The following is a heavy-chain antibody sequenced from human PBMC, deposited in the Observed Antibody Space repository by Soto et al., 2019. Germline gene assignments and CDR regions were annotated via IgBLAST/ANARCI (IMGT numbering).Heavy chain of an antibody. Sequence: PSETLSLTCAVSSGSISSSNWWSWVRQPPGKGLEWIGEIYHSGSTNYNPSLKSRVTISVDKSKNQFSLKLSSVTAADTAVYYCARLSPGVTAFDYWGQGTLVTVSS. J-gene: IGHJ4*02. CDR1: SGSISSSNW. CDR3: ARLSPGVTAFDY. CDR2: IYHSGST. D-gene: IGHD2-21*02. V-gene: IGHV4-4*02.